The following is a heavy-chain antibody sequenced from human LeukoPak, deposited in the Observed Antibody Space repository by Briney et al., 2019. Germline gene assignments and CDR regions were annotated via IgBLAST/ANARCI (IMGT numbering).Heavy chain of an antibody. V-gene: IGHV4-59*01. CDR1: GGSISSSY. CDR3: ARGIESYGDYGY. Sequence: SETLSLTCTVSGGSISSSYWSWIRQPPGKGLEWIGYIYYSGSTNYNPSLKSRVTISVDTSKNQFSLKLSSVTAADTAMYYCARGIESYGDYGYWGQGTLVSVSS. D-gene: IGHD4-17*01. CDR2: IYYSGST. J-gene: IGHJ4*02.